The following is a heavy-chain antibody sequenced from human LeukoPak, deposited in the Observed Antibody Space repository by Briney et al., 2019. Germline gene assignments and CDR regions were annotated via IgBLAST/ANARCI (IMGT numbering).Heavy chain of an antibody. J-gene: IGHJ4*02. D-gene: IGHD6-19*01. V-gene: IGHV1-2*02. CDR1: GYTFTDYY. CDR3: ARDHGGSSGLLWVFDF. CDR2: INPNSGGR. Sequence: ASVKVSCKASGYTFTDYYMYWVRQAPGQGLEWMGWINPNSGGRKYAQKFEGRVTMTRDTSISTAYMELTRLTSDDTAVYYCARDHGGSSGLLWVFDFWGQGTLVTVSS.